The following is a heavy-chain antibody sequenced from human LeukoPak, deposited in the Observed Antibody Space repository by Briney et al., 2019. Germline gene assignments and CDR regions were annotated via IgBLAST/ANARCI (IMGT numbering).Heavy chain of an antibody. Sequence: PGGSLRLSCAASGFTFSSYWMHWVRQAPGKGLVWVSHINNDGGSITYADSVKGRFTISRDNAKNTVFLQMNSLRAEDTAVYYCASVGTNWYFDLWGRGALVTVSS. CDR3: ASVGTNWYFDL. D-gene: IGHD3-10*01. CDR1: GFTFSSYW. CDR2: INNDGGSI. J-gene: IGHJ2*01. V-gene: IGHV3-74*01.